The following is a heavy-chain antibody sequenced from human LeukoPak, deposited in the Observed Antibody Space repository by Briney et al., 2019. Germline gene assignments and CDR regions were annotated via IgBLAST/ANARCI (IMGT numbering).Heavy chain of an antibody. V-gene: IGHV3-30*03. CDR1: GFTFSSYG. CDR3: TTVGVHCGGDCCFDI. Sequence: GRSLRLSCAASGFTFSSYGMHWVRQAPGKGLEWVAVISYNGSNKYYADSVKGRFTISRDNSKNTLYLQMNSLKTEDTAVYYCTTVGVHCGGDCCFDIWGQGTMVTVSS. CDR2: ISYNGSNK. J-gene: IGHJ3*02. D-gene: IGHD2-21*02.